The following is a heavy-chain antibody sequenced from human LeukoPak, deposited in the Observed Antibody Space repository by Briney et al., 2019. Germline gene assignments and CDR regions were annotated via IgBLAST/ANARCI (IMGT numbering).Heavy chain of an antibody. J-gene: IGHJ4*02. V-gene: IGHV3-30*18. Sequence: GGSLRLSCAASGFTFSSYGMHWVRQAPGKGLEWVAVISYDGSNKYYADSVKGRFTISRDNSKNTLYLQMNSLRAEDTAVYYCAKLPLGGTSYYFDYWGQGTLVTVSS. CDR3: AKLPLGGTSYYFDY. CDR1: GFTFSSYG. D-gene: IGHD3-16*01. CDR2: ISYDGSNK.